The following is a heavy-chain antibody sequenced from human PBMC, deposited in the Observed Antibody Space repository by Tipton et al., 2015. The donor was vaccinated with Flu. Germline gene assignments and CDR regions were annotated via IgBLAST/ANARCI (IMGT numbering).Heavy chain of an antibody. CDR1: GFTFSSYG. CDR3: AREGGNYLGSGY. D-gene: IGHD1-26*01. J-gene: IGHJ4*02. CDR2: IWYDGSNK. V-gene: IGHV3-33*01. Sequence: SLRLSCAASGFTFSSYGMHWVRQAPGKGLEWVAVIWYDGSNKYYADSVKGRFTISRDNSKNTLYLQMNSLRAEDTAVYYCAREGGNYLGSGYWGQGTLVTVSS.